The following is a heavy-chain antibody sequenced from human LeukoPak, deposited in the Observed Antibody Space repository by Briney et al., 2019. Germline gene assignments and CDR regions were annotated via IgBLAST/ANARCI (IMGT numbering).Heavy chain of an antibody. J-gene: IGHJ3*02. CDR3: ARDRGYCSSTSCYGNAFDI. D-gene: IGHD2-2*01. V-gene: IGHV1-2*02. Sequence: ASVNVSCKASGYTFTGYYMHWVRQAPGQGLEWMGWINPNSGGTNYAQKFQGRVTMTRDTSISTAYMELSRLRSDDTAVYYCARDRGYCSSTSCYGNAFDIWGQGTMVTVSS. CDR2: INPNSGGT. CDR1: GYTFTGYY.